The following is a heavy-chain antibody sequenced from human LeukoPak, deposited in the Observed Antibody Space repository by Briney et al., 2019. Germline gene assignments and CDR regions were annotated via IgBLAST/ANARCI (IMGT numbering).Heavy chain of an antibody. CDR2: ITSGGST. CDR3: ARGGLVSRRWLRGHHFDY. V-gene: IGHV3-66*01. Sequence: PGGSLRLSCAASGFTVTNNDMNWVRQAPGKGLEWVSVITSGGSTYFADSVKGRFTVSRDNSKNTLSLQMNSLRVEDTAVYYCARGGLVSRRWLRGHHFDYWGQGTLVTVSS. CDR1: GFTVTNND. D-gene: IGHD5-24*01. J-gene: IGHJ4*02.